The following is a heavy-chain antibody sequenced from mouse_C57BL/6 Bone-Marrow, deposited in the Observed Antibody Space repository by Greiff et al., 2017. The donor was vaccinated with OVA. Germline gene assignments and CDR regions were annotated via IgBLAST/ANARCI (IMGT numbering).Heavy chain of an antibody. CDR2: ISSGGAYI. J-gene: IGHJ1*03. Sequence: EVMLVESGEGLVKPGGSLKLSCAASGFTFSSYAMSWVRQTPETRLEWVAYISSGGAYIYYADTVKGRFTISRDNARNTLYLQMSSLKSEDTAMYYCTRVGTGTGYFDVWGTGTTVTVSS. CDR3: TRVGTGTGYFDV. V-gene: IGHV5-9-1*02. D-gene: IGHD4-1*01. CDR1: GFTFSSYA.